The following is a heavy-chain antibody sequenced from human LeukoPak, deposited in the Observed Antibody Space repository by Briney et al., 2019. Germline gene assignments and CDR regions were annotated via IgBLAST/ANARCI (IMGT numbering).Heavy chain of an antibody. J-gene: IGHJ5*02. CDR1: GYTFTRHG. Sequence: ASVKVSCKASGYTFTRHGITWVRQAPGQGLEWMGWISTYSSHTTYAQKFQGRVTMTTDTSTTTAYMELRSLRSDDTAVYYCARDEGRVSGSFNPWGQGTLVTVSS. D-gene: IGHD3-10*01. V-gene: IGHV1-18*01. CDR3: ARDEGRVSGSFNP. CDR2: ISTYSSHT.